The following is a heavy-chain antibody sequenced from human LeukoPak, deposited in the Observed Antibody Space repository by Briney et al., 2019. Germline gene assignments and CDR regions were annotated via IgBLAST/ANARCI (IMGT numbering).Heavy chain of an antibody. V-gene: IGHV3-21*06. CDR2: ISSTSNHK. CDR1: GFVFRSF. D-gene: IGHD6-25*01. CDR3: ATRVTADSYDASGI. J-gene: IGHJ3*02. Sequence: GGSLRLSCAASGFVFRSFMTWVRQAPGKGLEWVASISSTSNHKYHADSVKGRFTISRDNDENSLYLQMNSLRAEDTALYYCATRVTADSYDASGIWGQGTMVTVSS.